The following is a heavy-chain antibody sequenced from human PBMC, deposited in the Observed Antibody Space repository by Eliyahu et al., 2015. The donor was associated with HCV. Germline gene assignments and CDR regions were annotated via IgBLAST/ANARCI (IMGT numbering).Heavy chain of an antibody. D-gene: IGHD1-26*01. J-gene: IGHJ4*02. Sequence: EVQLVESGGGLVQXGGSLXLSCAASGFTVSSNYMSWVRQAPGKGLGWVPVIYSGGSXYYADSVKGRFTISRDNSKNTLYLQMNSLRAEDTAVYYCARDTGSSTDYWGQGTLVTVSS. CDR2: IYSGGSX. CDR3: ARDTGSSTDY. V-gene: IGHV3-66*02. CDR1: GFTVSSNY.